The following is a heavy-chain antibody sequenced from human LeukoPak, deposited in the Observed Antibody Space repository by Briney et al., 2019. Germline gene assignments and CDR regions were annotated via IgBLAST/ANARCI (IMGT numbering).Heavy chain of an antibody. CDR3: ARVGGSYHYCGMDV. J-gene: IGHJ6*02. Sequence: SETLSLTCAVYGGSFSGYYWSWIRQPPGKGLEWIGEINHSGSTNYNPSLKSRVTISVDTSKNQFSLKLSSVTAADTAVYYCARVGGSYHYCGMDVWGQGTTVTVSS. D-gene: IGHD1-26*01. CDR1: GGSFSGYY. V-gene: IGHV4-34*01. CDR2: INHSGST.